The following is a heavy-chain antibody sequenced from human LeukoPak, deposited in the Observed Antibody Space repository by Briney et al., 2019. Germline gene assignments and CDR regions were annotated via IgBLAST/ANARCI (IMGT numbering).Heavy chain of an antibody. J-gene: IGHJ4*02. Sequence: GGSLRLSCAASGFTFSTYGMSWVRQAPGKGLEWVSAVSVSGGSTYYADSVKGRFTISRDNSKNTLYLQMNSLRAEDTAVYYCAKDRSNFYSSTSLDYWGQGTLVTVSS. D-gene: IGHD6-13*01. CDR2: VSVSGGST. CDR3: AKDRSNFYSSTSLDY. V-gene: IGHV3-23*01. CDR1: GFTFSTYG.